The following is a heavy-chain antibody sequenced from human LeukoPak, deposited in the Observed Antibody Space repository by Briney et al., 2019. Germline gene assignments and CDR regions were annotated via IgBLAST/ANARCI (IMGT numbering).Heavy chain of an antibody. CDR3: ARVLVTMVRGVIDWVDP. CDR2: IRSLEFGGTT. D-gene: IGHD3-10*01. Sequence: GGSLRLSCRASGFTFRDYGMTWVRQAPGKGLQWIGFIRSLEFGGTTEHATSLEGRFTISRDDSKSIAYLQMNSLKTEDTAVYYCARVLVTMVRGVIDWVDPWGQGTLVTVSS. V-gene: IGHV3-49*04. CDR1: GFTFRDYG. J-gene: IGHJ5*02.